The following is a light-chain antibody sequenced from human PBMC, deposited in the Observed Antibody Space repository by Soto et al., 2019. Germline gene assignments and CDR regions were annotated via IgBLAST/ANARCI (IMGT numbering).Light chain of an antibody. Sequence: EIVMTQSPATLSVSPGERATHSCRTSQSVSSNLAWYQQKPGQAPRLLIYGASTRATGIPARFSGSGSGTEFTLTISSPQSEDFAVYYCQQSDTFGQGTKVEIK. V-gene: IGKV3-15*01. CDR1: QSVSSN. CDR3: QQSDT. J-gene: IGKJ1*01. CDR2: GAS.